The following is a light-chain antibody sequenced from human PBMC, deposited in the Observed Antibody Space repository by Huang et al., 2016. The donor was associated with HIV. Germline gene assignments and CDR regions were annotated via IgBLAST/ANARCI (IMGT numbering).Light chain of an antibody. CDR3: QQSYSSPPT. CDR1: QSISRY. V-gene: IGKV1-39*01. CDR2: SAS. J-gene: IGKJ2*01. Sequence: DIQMTQSPSSLSASVGERVTITCRASQSISRYLIWYQQKPGKAPKVLIHSASSLQSGVPSRFSGSRSGTDFTLTISRLQTEDFATYYCQQSYSSPPTFGQGTKVEIK.